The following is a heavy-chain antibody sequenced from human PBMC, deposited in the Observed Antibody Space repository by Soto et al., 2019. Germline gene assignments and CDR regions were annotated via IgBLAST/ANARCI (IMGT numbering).Heavy chain of an antibody. Sequence: EVQLVETGGGLVKPGGSLRLSCAASGFTFSIYSMNWVSQAPGKGLEWVSSISSRSSYKYYADSVKGRFTISRDNAKNSLYMQMNSLRAEDTAVYYCARGDVGDYYGMDVWGQGTTVTVSS. D-gene: IGHD3-16*01. CDR3: ARGDVGDYYGMDV. J-gene: IGHJ6*02. CDR2: ISSRSSYK. CDR1: GFTFSIYS. V-gene: IGHV3-21*01.